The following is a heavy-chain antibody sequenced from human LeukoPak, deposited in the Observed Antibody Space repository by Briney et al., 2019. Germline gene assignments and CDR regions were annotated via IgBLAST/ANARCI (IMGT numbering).Heavy chain of an antibody. D-gene: IGHD2-2*01. CDR2: IIPIFGTA. V-gene: IGHV1-69*06. CDR1: GGSLSSYA. Sequence: AVKVSRKASGGSLSSYAISWLRQAPAQGIEWMGVIIPIFGTANYEQKFQGRVTITADKSTSTAYMELSSLRSEDTAVYYWAIGWRYCSSTSCYFDYYYGMDVWGKGTTVTVSS. CDR3: AIGWRYCSSTSCYFDYYYGMDV. J-gene: IGHJ6*04.